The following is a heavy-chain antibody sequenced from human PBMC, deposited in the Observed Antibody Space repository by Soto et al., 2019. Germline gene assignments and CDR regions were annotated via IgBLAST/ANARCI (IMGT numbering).Heavy chain of an antibody. Sequence: PSETPVLTCTVSGGSISSYYWSWIRQPPGKGLEWIGYIYYSGSTNYNPSIKSRVTISVDTSKNQFSLKLSSVTAADTAVYYCARQKRGDYYDSSGYRLGWFDPWGQGTLVTVS. V-gene: IGHV4-59*08. CDR3: ARQKRGDYYDSSGYRLGWFDP. CDR2: IYYSGST. D-gene: IGHD3-22*01. J-gene: IGHJ5*02. CDR1: GGSISSYY.